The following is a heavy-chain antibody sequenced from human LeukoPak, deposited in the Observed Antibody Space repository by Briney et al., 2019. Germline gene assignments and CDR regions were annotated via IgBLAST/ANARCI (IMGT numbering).Heavy chain of an antibody. Sequence: PSETLSLTCTVSGDSISSGDYYWSWIRQPRGKGLEWIGYIYYSGSTYYNPSLKSRVTISLDTSKNQFSLKLSSVTAADTAVYYCAGYSGSYLFDYWGQGTLVTVSS. CDR2: IYYSGST. D-gene: IGHD1-26*01. J-gene: IGHJ4*02. CDR3: AGYSGSYLFDY. V-gene: IGHV4-30-4*01. CDR1: GDSISSGDYY.